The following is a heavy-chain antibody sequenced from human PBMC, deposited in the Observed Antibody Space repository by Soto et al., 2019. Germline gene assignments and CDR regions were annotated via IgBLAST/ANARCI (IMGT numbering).Heavy chain of an antibody. CDR2: FSVYNGNT. Sequence: ASVKVSCKASGNPFISYAISWVRQAPGQGLEWMGRFSVYNGNTIYAQKFHDRLTVTTDTSTTTAYMELRSLTSDDTAVYYCVWSCTGGICSDYWGQGTLVTSPQ. CDR3: VWSCTGGICSDY. J-gene: IGHJ4*02. D-gene: IGHD2-15*01. V-gene: IGHV1-18*04. CDR1: GNPFISYA.